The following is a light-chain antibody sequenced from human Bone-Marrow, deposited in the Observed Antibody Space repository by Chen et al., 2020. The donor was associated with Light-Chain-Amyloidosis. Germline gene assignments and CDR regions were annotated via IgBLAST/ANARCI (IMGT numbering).Light chain of an antibody. CDR1: NIGSTS. CDR3: QVWDRGSDRPV. V-gene: IGLV3-21*02. J-gene: IGLJ3*02. Sequence: SVSVAPGQTATIACGGNNIGSTSVHWYQQTPGQAPLLVVYDDSDRPSGIPERLSGSNSGNTATLTISRVEAGDEADYYCQVWDRGSDRPVFGGGTKLTVL. CDR2: DDS.